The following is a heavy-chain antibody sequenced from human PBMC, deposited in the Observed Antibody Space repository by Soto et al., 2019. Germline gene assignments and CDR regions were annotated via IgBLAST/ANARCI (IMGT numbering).Heavy chain of an antibody. V-gene: IGHV1-69*13. D-gene: IGHD6-13*01. J-gene: IGHJ4*02. Sequence: SVKVSCKASGGAFSSYAISWVGQAPGQGLEWMGGIIPIFGTANYAQKFQGRVTITADESTSTAYMGLSSLRSEDTAVYYCARDGGSSSWLEYWGQGTLVTVSS. CDR3: ARDGGSSSWLEY. CDR1: GGAFSSYA. CDR2: IIPIFGTA.